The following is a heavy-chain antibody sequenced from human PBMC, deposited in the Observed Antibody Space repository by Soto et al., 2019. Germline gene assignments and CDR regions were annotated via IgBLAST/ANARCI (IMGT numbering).Heavy chain of an antibody. J-gene: IGHJ4*02. CDR3: TTYDSSGYYRYFDY. Sequence: EVQLVESGGGLVKPGGSLRLSCAASGFTFSNAWMNWVRQAPGKGLEWVGRIKSKNDGGTTDYAAPVKGRFTISRDDSKNTLYLQMNSLKTEDTAVYYCTTYDSSGYYRYFDYWGQGTLVTVSS. CDR2: IKSKNDGGTT. V-gene: IGHV3-15*07. CDR1: GFTFSNAW. D-gene: IGHD3-22*01.